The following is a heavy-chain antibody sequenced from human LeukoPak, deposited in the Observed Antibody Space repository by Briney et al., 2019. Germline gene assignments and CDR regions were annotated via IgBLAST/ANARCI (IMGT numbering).Heavy chain of an antibody. CDR3: ARRDSTGHYYFDY. CDR2: ISSDGSDK. J-gene: IGHJ4*02. Sequence: PGKSLRLSCAASGFTLSSYGMHWVRQAPGKGLEWVAVISSDGSDKYYADSVKGRFTISRDNSKNTLSLQMNSLRAEDTAVYFCARRDSTGHYYFDYWGKGTLVTVSS. CDR1: GFTLSSYG. D-gene: IGHD3-22*01. V-gene: IGHV3-30*03.